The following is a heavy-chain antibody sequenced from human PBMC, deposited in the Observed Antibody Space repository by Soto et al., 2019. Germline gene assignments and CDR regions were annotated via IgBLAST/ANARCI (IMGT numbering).Heavy chain of an antibody. CDR2: ISAYNGNT. Sequence: QVQLVQSGAEVKKPGASVKVSCKASGYTFTSYGISWVRQAPGQGLEWMGWISAYNGNTNYAQKLQGRVTMTTDTSTSTGYMELRRLRSDDTGGYYCARDPRSGCIDGLGQGTTVTVSS. D-gene: IGHD1-26*01. J-gene: IGHJ6*02. CDR3: ARDPRSGCIDG. CDR1: GYTFTSYG. V-gene: IGHV1-18*01.